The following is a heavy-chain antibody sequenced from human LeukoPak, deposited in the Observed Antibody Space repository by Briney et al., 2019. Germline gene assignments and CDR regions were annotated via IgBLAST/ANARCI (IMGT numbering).Heavy chain of an antibody. D-gene: IGHD3-10*01. CDR3: ARHSYYYGSAFDY. Sequence: PSETLSLTCTVSGGSISSSSYYWGWIRQPPGKGLEWIGSIYYSGSTYYNPSLKSRVTISVDTSKNQFSLKLSSVTAADTAVYYCARHSYYYGSAFDYWGQGTLVTVSS. CDR2: IYYSGST. J-gene: IGHJ4*02. CDR1: GGSISSSSYY. V-gene: IGHV4-39*01.